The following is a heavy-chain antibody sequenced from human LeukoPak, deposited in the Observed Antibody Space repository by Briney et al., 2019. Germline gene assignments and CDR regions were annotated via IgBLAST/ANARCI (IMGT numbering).Heavy chain of an antibody. J-gene: IGHJ6*04. CDR1: GFTFISYG. V-gene: IGHV3-30*02. Sequence: GGSLRLSCAASGFTFISYGRSWVGQAPGKGLKGGAFIRYDGSNKYYADSVKGRFTISRDNSKNTLYLQMNSLRAEDTAVYYCAKDLSIWYGSGSYLLDVWGKGTTVTVSS. CDR3: AKDLSIWYGSGSYLLDV. CDR2: IRYDGSNK. D-gene: IGHD3-10*01.